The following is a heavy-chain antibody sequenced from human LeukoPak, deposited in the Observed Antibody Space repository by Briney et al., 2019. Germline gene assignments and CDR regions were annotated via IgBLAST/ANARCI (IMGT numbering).Heavy chain of an antibody. Sequence: GGSLRLSCAASGFTVSSNYMSWVRQAPGKGLEWVSVIYSGGSTYYADSVKGRFTISRDNSKNTLYLQMNSLRAEDTAVYYCAREAEYYDILTGKGHYFDYWGQGTLVTVSS. CDR2: IYSGGST. CDR1: GFTVSSNY. V-gene: IGHV3-53*01. D-gene: IGHD3-9*01. J-gene: IGHJ4*02. CDR3: AREAEYYDILTGKGHYFDY.